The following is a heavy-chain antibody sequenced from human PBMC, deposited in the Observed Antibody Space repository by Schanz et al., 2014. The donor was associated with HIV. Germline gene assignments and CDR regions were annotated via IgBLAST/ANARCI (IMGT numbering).Heavy chain of an antibody. D-gene: IGHD2-15*01. V-gene: IGHV1-2*02. J-gene: IGHJ4*02. CDR1: GYTFTGYY. CDR3: ARGRSGYCSGGSCPYGRYYFDY. CDR2: INPNSGGT. Sequence: QVQLVQSGAEVKKPGASVKVSCKASGYTFTGYYMHWVRQAPGQGLEWMGWINPNSGGTNYAQKFQGRVTMTRDTSISTAYMELSRLRSDDTAVYYCARGRSGYCSGGSCPYGRYYFDYWGQGTQVTVSS.